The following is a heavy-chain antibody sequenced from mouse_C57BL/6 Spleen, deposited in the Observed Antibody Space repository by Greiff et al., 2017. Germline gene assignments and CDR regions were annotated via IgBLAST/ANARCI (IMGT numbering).Heavy chain of an antibody. CDR2: ISSGSSTI. CDR3: ARPGSSFGFAY. CDR1: GFTFSDYG. D-gene: IGHD1-1*01. Sequence: EVMLVESGGGLVKPGGSLKLSCAASGFTFSDYGMHWVRQAPEKGLEWVAYISSGSSTIYYADTVKGRFTISRDNAKNTLFLQMTSLRSEVTALYYCARPGSSFGFAYWGQGTLVTVSA. V-gene: IGHV5-17*01. J-gene: IGHJ3*01.